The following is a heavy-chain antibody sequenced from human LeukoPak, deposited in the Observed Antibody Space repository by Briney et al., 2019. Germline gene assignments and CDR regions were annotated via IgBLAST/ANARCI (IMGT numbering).Heavy chain of an antibody. V-gene: IGHV3-23*01. D-gene: IGHD1-1*01. CDR3: TRVTSWRTGFDY. Sequence: GGSLRLSCAASGFTFSSYAMSWVRQAPGKGLEWVSAISGSGGGTYYADSVKGRFTISRDNAKNCLYLQMNSLTVEDTALYYCTRVTSWRTGFDYWGQGTLVTVSS. CDR1: GFTFSSYA. CDR2: ISGSGGGT. J-gene: IGHJ4*02.